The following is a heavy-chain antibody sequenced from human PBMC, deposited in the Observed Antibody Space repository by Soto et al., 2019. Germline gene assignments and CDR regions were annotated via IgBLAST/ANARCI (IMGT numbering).Heavy chain of an antibody. CDR3: ARDSVMYSSGKNEYYYYMDV. Sequence: GGSLRLSCAASGFTFSSYSMNWVRQAPGKGLEWVSSISSSSSYIYYADSVKGRFTISRDNAKNSLYLQMNSLRAEDTAVYYCARDSVMYSSGKNEYYYYMDVWGKGTTVTVSS. J-gene: IGHJ6*03. CDR1: GFTFSSYS. CDR2: ISSSSSYI. V-gene: IGHV3-21*01. D-gene: IGHD6-19*01.